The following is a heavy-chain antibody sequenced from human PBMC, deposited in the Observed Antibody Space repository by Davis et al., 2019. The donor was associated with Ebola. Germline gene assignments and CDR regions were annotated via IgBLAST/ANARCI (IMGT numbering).Heavy chain of an antibody. Sequence: PGGSLILSCAVSGFTFSSYAMSWVRQAPGKGLEWVSAISGSGGSTYYADSVKGRFTISRDNSKNTLYLQMNSLRAEDTAVYYCAKDQRSQPYSSSWYFSYWGQGTLVTVSS. CDR2: ISGSGGST. CDR1: GFTFSSYA. CDR3: AKDQRSQPYSSSWYFSY. J-gene: IGHJ4*02. V-gene: IGHV3-23*01. D-gene: IGHD6-13*01.